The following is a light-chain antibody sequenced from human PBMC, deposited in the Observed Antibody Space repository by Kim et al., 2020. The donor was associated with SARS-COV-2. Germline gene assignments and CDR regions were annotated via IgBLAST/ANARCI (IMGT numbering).Light chain of an antibody. CDR2: KAS. Sequence: DNQMTQSPSTLSASVGDRVTITCRASQSISSWLAWYQQKPGKAPKVLIYKASSLESGVPSRFSGSGSGTEFTLTISSLQPDDFATYYCQQYNSYPWTFGQGTKVDIK. CDR3: QQYNSYPWT. J-gene: IGKJ1*01. CDR1: QSISSW. V-gene: IGKV1-5*03.